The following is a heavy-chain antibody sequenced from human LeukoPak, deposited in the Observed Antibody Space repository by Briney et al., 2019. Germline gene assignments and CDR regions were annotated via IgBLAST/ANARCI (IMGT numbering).Heavy chain of an antibody. Sequence: TGGSLRLSCAASGFTFSSYEMNWVRQAPGKGLEWVSYISSSGSTIYYADSVKGRFTISRDNAKNSLYLQMNSLRAEDTAVYYCAREGGSYPYYYYMDVWGKGTTVTISS. CDR2: ISSSGSTI. V-gene: IGHV3-48*03. CDR3: AREGGSYPYYYYMDV. CDR1: GFTFSSYE. J-gene: IGHJ6*03. D-gene: IGHD1-26*01.